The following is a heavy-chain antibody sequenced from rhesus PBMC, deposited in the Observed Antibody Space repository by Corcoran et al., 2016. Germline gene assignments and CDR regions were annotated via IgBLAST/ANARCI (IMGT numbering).Heavy chain of an antibody. V-gene: IGHV4-173*01. CDR2: ISGSGGST. CDR1: GGSISDSYY. D-gene: IGHD6-13*01. CDR3: ARWGSSWSVGIDY. J-gene: IGHJ4*01. Sequence: QVQLPESGPGLVKPSETLSLTCTVSGGSISDSYYRSWIRPPPGKGLEWMGRISGSGGSTNYNPSLKSRVTISRDTSKNQFSLKLSSVTAADTAVYYCARWGSSWSVGIDYWGQGVLVTVSS.